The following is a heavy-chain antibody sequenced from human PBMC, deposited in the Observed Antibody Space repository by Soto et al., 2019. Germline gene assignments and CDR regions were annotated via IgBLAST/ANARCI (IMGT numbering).Heavy chain of an antibody. V-gene: IGHV4-59*08. CDR3: ARRVVVVVDDYYYYYMDV. J-gene: IGHJ6*03. Sequence: SEPLSLPCSVSGGSISGFCWRWIRQPPGKGLEWIGYIYYSGSTNYNPSLKSRVTISVDTSKNQFSLKLSSVTAADTAVYYCARRVVVVVDDYYYYYMDVWGKGTTVTVSS. CDR1: GGSISGFC. CDR2: IYYSGST. D-gene: IGHD2-15*01.